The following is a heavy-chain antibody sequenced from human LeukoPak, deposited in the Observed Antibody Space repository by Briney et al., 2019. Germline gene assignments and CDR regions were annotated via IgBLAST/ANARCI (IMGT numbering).Heavy chain of an antibody. D-gene: IGHD3-16*01. J-gene: IGHJ6*02. V-gene: IGHV3-66*01. CDR3: AREGVMAYYGMDV. CDR1: GFTVSSNY. Sequence: QTGGSLRLSCAASGFTVSSNYMSWVRQAPGKGLEWVSVIYSGGSTYYADSVKGRFTISRDNSKNTLYLQMSSLRAEDTAVYYCAREGVMAYYGMDVWGQGTTVTVSS. CDR2: IYSGGST.